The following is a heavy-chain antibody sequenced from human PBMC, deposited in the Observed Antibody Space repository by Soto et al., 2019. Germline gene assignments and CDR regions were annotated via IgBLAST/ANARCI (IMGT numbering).Heavy chain of an antibody. CDR3: TTWDPVLRFLEWLPDFDP. V-gene: IGHV3-15*07. Sequence: GGSLRLSCAASGFTFSNAWMNWVRQAPGKGLEWVGRIKSKTDGGTTDYAAPVKGRFTISRDDSKNTLYLQMNSLKTEDTAVYYCTTWDPVLRFLEWLPDFDPWGQGTLVTVSS. CDR1: GFTFSNAW. D-gene: IGHD3-3*01. J-gene: IGHJ5*02. CDR2: IKSKTDGGTT.